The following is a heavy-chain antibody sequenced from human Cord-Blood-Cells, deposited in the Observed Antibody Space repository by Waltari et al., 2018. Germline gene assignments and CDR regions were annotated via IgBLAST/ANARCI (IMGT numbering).Heavy chain of an antibody. CDR1: GGSFSGYY. V-gene: IGHV4-34*01. Sequence: QVQLQQWGAGLLKPSETLSLTCAVYGGSFSGYYWSWIRQPPGKGLEWIGEINHSGSTNYTPSLKSRVTISVDTSKIQFSLKLSSVTAADTAVYYCAWGADTVPAAPTYWGQGTLVTVSS. CDR2: INHSGST. D-gene: IGHD2-2*01. CDR3: AWGADTVPAAPTY. J-gene: IGHJ4*02.